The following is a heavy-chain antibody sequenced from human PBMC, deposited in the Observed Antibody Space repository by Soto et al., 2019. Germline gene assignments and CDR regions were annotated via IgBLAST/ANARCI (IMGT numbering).Heavy chain of an antibody. CDR2: ISAYNGNT. CDR3: ARDLELRFSLFDP. CDR1: GYTFTSYA. D-gene: IGHD3-3*01. J-gene: IGHJ5*02. Sequence: GASVKVSCTASGYTFTSYAISWVQQAPGQGLEWMGWISAYNGNTNYAQKLQGRVTMTTDTSTSTAYMELRSLRSDDTAVYYCARDLELRFSLFDPWGQGTLVTVSS. V-gene: IGHV1-18*04.